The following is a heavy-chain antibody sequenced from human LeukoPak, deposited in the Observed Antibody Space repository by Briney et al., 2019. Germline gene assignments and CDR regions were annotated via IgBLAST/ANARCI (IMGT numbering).Heavy chain of an antibody. D-gene: IGHD2-15*01. J-gene: IGHJ4*02. CDR3: AKSVVGYCSGGSCYLFDY. CDR1: GFPFSSYA. V-gene: IGHV3-23*01. Sequence: GGSLRLSRAASGFPFSSYAMRWVRQAPGKGPEWVSALSGSCGSTYYADSVKGRFTISRDNSKNTLYLQMNSLRAEDTAVYYCAKSVVGYCSGGSCYLFDYWGQGTLATVSS. CDR2: LSGSCGST.